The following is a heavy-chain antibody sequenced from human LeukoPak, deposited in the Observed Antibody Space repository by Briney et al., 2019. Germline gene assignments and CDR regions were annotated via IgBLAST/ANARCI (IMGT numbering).Heavy chain of an antibody. CDR3: PRGGFYYDSSGYVESFDY. V-gene: IGHV1-18*01. D-gene: IGHD3-22*01. Sequence: GASVKVSCKASGYTFTTYGVSWVRQAPGQGLEWMGCINTHNGDTNYAQKVQDRVTMTTDTSTNTAYMELRSLRSDDTAVYYCPRGGFYYDSSGYVESFDYWGQGTLVTVSS. CDR1: GYTFTTYG. CDR2: INTHNGDT. J-gene: IGHJ4*02.